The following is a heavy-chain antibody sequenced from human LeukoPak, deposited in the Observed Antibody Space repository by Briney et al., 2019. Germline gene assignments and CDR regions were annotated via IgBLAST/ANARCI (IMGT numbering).Heavy chain of an antibody. V-gene: IGHV3-53*01. CDR1: GFTVSGNY. Sequence: GGSLRLSCAASGFTVSGNYMSWVRQAPGKGLEWVSVIYSGGNTYYADSVKGRFTISRDNSKSTLYLQMNSLRAEDTAVYYCAGAHSSSWSVFWGQGTLVTVSS. D-gene: IGHD6-13*01. CDR2: IYSGGNT. J-gene: IGHJ5*01. CDR3: AGAHSSSWSVF.